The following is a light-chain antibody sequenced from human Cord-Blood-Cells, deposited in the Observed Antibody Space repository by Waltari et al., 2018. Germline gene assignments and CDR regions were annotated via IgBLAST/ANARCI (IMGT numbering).Light chain of an antibody. V-gene: IGLV2-23*01. Sequence: QSALTQPASVSGSPGQSITISCTGTSSVVGSYNLVSWYQQHPGKAPKLMIYEGSKRPSGVSNRFSGSKSGNTASLTISGLQAEDDADYYCCSYAGSSTWVFGGGTKLTVL. CDR1: SSVVGSYNL. CDR3: CSYAGSSTWV. J-gene: IGLJ3*02. CDR2: EGS.